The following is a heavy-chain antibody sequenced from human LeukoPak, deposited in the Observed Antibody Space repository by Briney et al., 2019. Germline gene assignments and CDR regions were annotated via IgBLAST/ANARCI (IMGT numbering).Heavy chain of an antibody. CDR2: IYPGDSDT. V-gene: IGHV5-51*01. CDR1: GYSFTSYW. CDR3: ARRRRRPQNNDYYYYMDV. Sequence: GESLKISCRGSGYSFTSYWIGWVRQMPGKGLEWMGIIYPGDSDTRYSPSFQGQVTISADKSISTAYLQWSSLKASDTAMYYCARRRRRPQNNDYYYYMDVWGKGTTVTVSS. J-gene: IGHJ6*03. D-gene: IGHD2/OR15-2a*01.